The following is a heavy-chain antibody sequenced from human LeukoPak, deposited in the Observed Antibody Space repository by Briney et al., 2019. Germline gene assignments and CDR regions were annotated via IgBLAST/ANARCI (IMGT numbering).Heavy chain of an antibody. CDR1: GFTFSSYA. CDR3: ARDGEAAAGTKLFDY. V-gene: IGHV3-48*04. D-gene: IGHD6-13*01. J-gene: IGHJ4*02. Sequence: GGSLRLSCAASGFTFSSYAMSWVRQAPGKGLEWVSYISSSSSTIYYADSVKGRFTISRDNAKNSLYLQMNSLGAEDTAVYYCARDGEAAAGTKLFDYWGQGTLVTVSS. CDR2: ISSSSSTI.